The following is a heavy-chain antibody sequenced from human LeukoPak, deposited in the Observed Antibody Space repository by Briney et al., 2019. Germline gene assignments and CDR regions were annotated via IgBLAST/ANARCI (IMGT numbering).Heavy chain of an antibody. J-gene: IGHJ3*02. CDR2: IYPGDSDT. Sequence: GESLKISCKGSGYSFTNYWIGWVRQMPGKGLEWMGIIYPGDSDTRYSPSFQGQVTISADKSISTAYLQWSSLKASDTAMYYCARQGCGGDCPDAFDIWGQGTMVTVSS. D-gene: IGHD2-21*02. V-gene: IGHV5-51*01. CDR1: GYSFTNYW. CDR3: ARQGCGGDCPDAFDI.